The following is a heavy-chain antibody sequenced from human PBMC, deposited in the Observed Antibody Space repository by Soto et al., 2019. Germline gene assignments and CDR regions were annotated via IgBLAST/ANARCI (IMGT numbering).Heavy chain of an antibody. D-gene: IGHD2-2*01. CDR2: IWYDGSNK. CDR1: GFTFSSYG. CDR3: ARDVYCSSTSCPAGYMDV. Sequence: ESGGGVVQPGRSLRLSCAASGFTFSSYGMHWVRQAPGKGLEWVAVIWYDGSNKYYADSVKGRFTISRDNSKNTLYLQMNSLRAEDTAVYYCARDVYCSSTSCPAGYMDVWGKGTTVTVSS. V-gene: IGHV3-33*01. J-gene: IGHJ6*03.